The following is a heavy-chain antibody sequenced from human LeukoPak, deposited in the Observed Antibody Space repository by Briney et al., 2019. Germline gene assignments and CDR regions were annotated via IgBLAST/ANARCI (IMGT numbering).Heavy chain of an antibody. CDR1: GFTVSSNY. CDR3: AREVGSSSSEGNDY. CDR2: IYSGGST. Sequence: QPGGSLRLSCAASGFTVSSNYMSWVRQAPGKGLEWVSVIYSGGSTYYADSVKGRFTISRDNSKNTLYLQMNSLRAEDTAVYYCAREVGSSSSEGNDYWGQGTLVTVSS. J-gene: IGHJ4*02. D-gene: IGHD6-6*01. V-gene: IGHV3-66*02.